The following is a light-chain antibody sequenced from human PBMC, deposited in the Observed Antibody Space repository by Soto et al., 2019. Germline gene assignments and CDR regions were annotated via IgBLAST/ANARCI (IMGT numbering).Light chain of an antibody. CDR3: QQYNSQWT. CDR1: QDIGGR. CDR2: KAS. J-gene: IGKJ1*01. Sequence: DIQMTQSPSSVSASVGDRITITCRASQDIGGRLAWFQQKPGKAPKLLIYKASSLESGVPSRFSGSGSGTEFTLTISSLQPDDFATYYCQQYNSQWTFGQGTKVDIK. V-gene: IGKV1-5*03.